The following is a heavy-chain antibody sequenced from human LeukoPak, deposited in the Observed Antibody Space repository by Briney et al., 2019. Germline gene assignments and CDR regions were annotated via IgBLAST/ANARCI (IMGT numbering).Heavy chain of an antibody. D-gene: IGHD3-3*01. V-gene: IGHV3-9*01. CDR2: ISWNSGSI. Sequence: GRSLRLSCVASGFTFDDYAMHWVRQAPGKGLEWVSGISWNSGSIGYADSVKGRFTISRDNAKNSLYLQMNSLRAEDTALYYCAKDRRYYDFWSGYYTSTGMDVWGQGTTVTVSS. CDR3: AKDRRYYDFWSGYYTSTGMDV. CDR1: GFTFDDYA. J-gene: IGHJ6*02.